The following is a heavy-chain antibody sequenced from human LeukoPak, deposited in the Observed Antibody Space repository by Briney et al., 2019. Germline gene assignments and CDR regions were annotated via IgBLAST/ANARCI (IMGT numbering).Heavy chain of an antibody. J-gene: IGHJ3*02. V-gene: IGHV4-34*01. Sequence: SETLSLTCAVYGGSLSGYYWNWIRQPPRKGLQWIGEINHSGSTDYNPSLKSRVTISLDTSKNQFSLKLSSVTAADTAVYYCARVRAGSSSPSVSDSFDIWGQGTMVTVSS. CDR3: ARVRAGSSSPSVSDSFDI. CDR1: GGSLSGYY. CDR2: INHSGST. D-gene: IGHD6-6*01.